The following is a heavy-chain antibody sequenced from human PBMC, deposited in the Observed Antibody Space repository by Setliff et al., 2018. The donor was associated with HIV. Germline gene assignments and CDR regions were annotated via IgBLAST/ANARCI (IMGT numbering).Heavy chain of an antibody. CDR1: GGSIRGSNYY. V-gene: IGHV4-39*01. CDR3: ATDTAFLQEGTEF. CDR2: SYYSGST. D-gene: IGHD5-18*01. Sequence: PSETLSLTCTVSGGSIRGSNYYWAWIRQPPGKGLEWSGSSYYSGSTYYNPSLKSRVTISVDTSKNQFSLKLTSVTAADTAIYYCATDTAFLQEGTEFWGQGALVTVSS. J-gene: IGHJ4*02.